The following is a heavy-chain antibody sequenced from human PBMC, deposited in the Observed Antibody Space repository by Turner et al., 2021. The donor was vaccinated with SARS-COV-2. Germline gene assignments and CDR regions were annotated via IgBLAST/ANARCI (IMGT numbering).Heavy chain of an antibody. CDR1: RGTFSSYT. V-gene: IGHV1-69*02. D-gene: IGHD3-9*01. CDR2: IIPILGRA. J-gene: IGHJ4*02. Sequence: QVQLVQSGAEVKKPGSSVKVSCKASRGTFSSYTISWVRQAPGQGPGWMGRIIPILGRANYAQKFQGRVTITADKSTSTAYMELSSLRSEDTAVYYCATRVYDILTGLELGYFDYWGQGTLVTVSS. CDR3: ATRVYDILTGLELGYFDY.